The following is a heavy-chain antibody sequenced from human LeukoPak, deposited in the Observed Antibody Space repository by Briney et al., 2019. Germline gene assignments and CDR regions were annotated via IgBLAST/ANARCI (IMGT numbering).Heavy chain of an antibody. J-gene: IGHJ6*02. V-gene: IGHV4-34*01. CDR3: ARVYTGADGMDV. Sequence: SETLSLTCAVYGGSFSGYYWSWIRQPPGKGLEWIGEINHSGSTNYNPSLKSRVTISVDTSKNQFSLKLSSVTAADTAVYYCARVYTGADGMDVWGQGTTVTVS. CDR2: INHSGST. CDR1: GGSFSGYY. D-gene: IGHD1-26*01.